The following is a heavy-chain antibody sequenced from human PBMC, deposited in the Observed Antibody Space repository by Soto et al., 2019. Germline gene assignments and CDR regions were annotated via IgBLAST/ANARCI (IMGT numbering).Heavy chain of an antibody. J-gene: IGHJ4*02. V-gene: IGHV3-11*01. CDR3: ARYLDWNYGQADY. D-gene: IGHD1-7*01. CDR2: ISSSGSTI. Sequence: GGSLRLSCAASGFTFSDYYMSWIRQAPGKGLEWISYISSSGSTIYYADSVKGRFTISRDNAKNSLYLQMNSLRAEDTAVYYCARYLDWNYGQADYWGQGTLVTVSS. CDR1: GFTFSDYY.